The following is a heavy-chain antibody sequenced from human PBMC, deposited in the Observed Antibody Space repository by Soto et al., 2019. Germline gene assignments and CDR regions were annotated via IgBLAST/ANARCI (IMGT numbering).Heavy chain of an antibody. V-gene: IGHV3-30*18. J-gene: IGHJ6*02. CDR3: AKDMTDYYGMDV. D-gene: IGHD2-21*02. CDR1: GFTFSSYG. Sequence: VGSLRLSCAASGFTFSSYGMHWVRQAPGKGLEWVAVISYDGSNKYYADSVKGRFTISRDNSKNTLYLQMNSLRAEDTAVYYCAKDMTDYYGMDVWGQGTTVTVSS. CDR2: ISYDGSNK.